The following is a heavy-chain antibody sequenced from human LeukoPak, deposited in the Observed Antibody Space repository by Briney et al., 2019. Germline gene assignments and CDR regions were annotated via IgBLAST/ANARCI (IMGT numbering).Heavy chain of an antibody. Sequence: ASVKVSCKATGYTFTSYDLNWVRQATGQGLEWIGWMNPNSGNTGYAQKFQGRVTLTRSTSISTAYMELRSLTSEDTAVYYCARDYGGNSGWFDPWGQGTLVTVSS. CDR3: ARDYGGNSGWFDP. CDR2: MNPNSGNT. D-gene: IGHD4-23*01. V-gene: IGHV1-8*01. CDR1: GYTFTSYD. J-gene: IGHJ5*02.